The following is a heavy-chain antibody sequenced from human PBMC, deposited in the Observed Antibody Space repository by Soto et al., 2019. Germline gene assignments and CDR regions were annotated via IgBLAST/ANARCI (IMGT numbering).Heavy chain of an antibody. V-gene: IGHV3-30*18. Sequence: GGSLRLSCAASGFTFSSYGMHWVRQAPGKGLEWVAVISYDGSNKYYADSVKGRFTISRDNSKNTLYLQMNSLRAEDTAVYYCAKVYCGGDCPEDYYGMDVWGQGTTVTVS. D-gene: IGHD2-21*02. CDR2: ISYDGSNK. CDR1: GFTFSSYG. J-gene: IGHJ6*02. CDR3: AKVYCGGDCPEDYYGMDV.